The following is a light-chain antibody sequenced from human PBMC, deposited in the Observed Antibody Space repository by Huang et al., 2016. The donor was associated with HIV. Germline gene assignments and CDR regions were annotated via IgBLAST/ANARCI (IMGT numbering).Light chain of an antibody. CDR3: QQNNNWPGT. CDR1: QSVSSN. V-gene: IGKV3-15*01. Sequence: EIVMTQSPATLSVSPGERATLSCRASQSVSSNLAWYQQKPGQAPRLLIYGASTRATGIPARCSGSGSGTEFTLTISSLQSEDFAVYYCQQNNNWPGTFGQGTKVEIK. J-gene: IGKJ1*01. CDR2: GAS.